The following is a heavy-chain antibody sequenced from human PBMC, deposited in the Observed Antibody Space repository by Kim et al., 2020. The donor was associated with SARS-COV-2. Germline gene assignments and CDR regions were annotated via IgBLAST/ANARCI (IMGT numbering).Heavy chain of an antibody. CDR3: ARYPGSSSWYSSY. Sequence: GGSLRLSCAASGFTFSSYSMNWVRQAPGKGLEWVSSISSSSSYIYYADSVKGRFTISRDNAKNSLYLQMNSLRAEDTAVYYCARYPGSSSWYSSYWGQGTLVTVSS. CDR2: ISSSSSYI. J-gene: IGHJ4*02. CDR1: GFTFSSYS. V-gene: IGHV3-21*01. D-gene: IGHD6-13*01.